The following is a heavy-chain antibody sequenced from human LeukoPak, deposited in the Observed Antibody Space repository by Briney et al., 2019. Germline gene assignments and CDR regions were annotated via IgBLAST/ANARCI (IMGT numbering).Heavy chain of an antibody. V-gene: IGHV3-15*01. Sequence: PGGSLRLSCVASQFIFSNAWMTWVRQAPGKGLEWVGHIKRKTDGGTTDYAAPVKGRFTISRDDSKNTLYLQMNSLKTEDTAVYYCTTPHSGSYQDPKYFYGRDVWGQGTTVTVSS. CDR1: QFIFSNAW. CDR3: TTPHSGSYQDPKYFYGRDV. J-gene: IGHJ6*02. CDR2: IKRKTDGGTT. D-gene: IGHD1-26*01.